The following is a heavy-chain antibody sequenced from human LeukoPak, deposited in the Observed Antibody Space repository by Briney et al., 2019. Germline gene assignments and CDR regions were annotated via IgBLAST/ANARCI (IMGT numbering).Heavy chain of an antibody. V-gene: IGHV3-30*18. Sequence: GGSLRLSCAASGFTFSSYGMHWVRQAPGKGLEWVAVISYDGSNKYYADSVKGRFTISRDNSKNTLYLQMNSLRAEDTAIYYCAKGGSYAPLDYWGQGTLVTVSS. CDR1: GFTFSSYG. CDR2: ISYDGSNK. D-gene: IGHD1-26*01. J-gene: IGHJ4*02. CDR3: AKGGSYAPLDY.